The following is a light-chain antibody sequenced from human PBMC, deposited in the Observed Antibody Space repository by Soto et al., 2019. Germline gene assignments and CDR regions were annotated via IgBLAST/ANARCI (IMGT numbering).Light chain of an antibody. CDR3: QQYESFPLT. Sequence: DIQMTQSPSSLSASVGDSVTITCRASQGINKFLAWFQQKPGTSPKSLSSTASRLQNRVQSRFSGSGSGTHFTLTINNLQPEDFATYYCQQYESFPLTFGGGTRVEIK. V-gene: IGKV1-16*01. CDR2: TAS. J-gene: IGKJ4*01. CDR1: QGINKF.